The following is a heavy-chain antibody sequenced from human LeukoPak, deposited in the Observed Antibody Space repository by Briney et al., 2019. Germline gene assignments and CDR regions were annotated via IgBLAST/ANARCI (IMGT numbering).Heavy chain of an antibody. J-gene: IGHJ4*02. CDR2: INPSGGST. V-gene: IGHV1-46*01. D-gene: IGHD3-22*01. CDR1: GYTFTSYY. CDR3: ARAPYYYDSSGPIFDY. Sequence: ASVKVSCKAPGYTFTSYYMHWVRQAPGQGLEWMGIINPSGGSTSYAQKFQGRVTMTRDTSTSTVYMELSSLRSDDTAVYYCARAPYYYDSSGPIFDYWGQGTLVTVSS.